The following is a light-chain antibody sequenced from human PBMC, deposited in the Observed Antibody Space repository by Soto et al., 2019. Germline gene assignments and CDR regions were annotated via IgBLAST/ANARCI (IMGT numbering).Light chain of an antibody. CDR1: QSVNGW. Sequence: DIQMTQSPSTLSASVGDRVTITCRASQSVNGWLAWYQQKPGKAPKLLIYAASNLESGVPSRFSGSGSGAEFARTISSLQPDDSATYYCQRYNSNPWTFGQGTKVEVK. CDR3: QRYNSNPWT. V-gene: IGKV1-5*01. J-gene: IGKJ1*01. CDR2: AAS.